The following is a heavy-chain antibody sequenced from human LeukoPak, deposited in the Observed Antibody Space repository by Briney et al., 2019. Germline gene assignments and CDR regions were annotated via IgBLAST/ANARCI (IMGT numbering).Heavy chain of an antibody. CDR3: ARSGSYLPDPFDY. CDR2: IYPGDSDT. V-gene: IGHV5-51*01. D-gene: IGHD1-26*01. J-gene: IGHJ4*02. CDR1: GYSLTSYW. Sequence: GESLKISCKGSGYSLTSYWIGWVRQMPGKGLGWMGIIYPGDSDTRYSPSFQGQVTISADKSISTAYLQWSSLKASDTAMYYCARSGSYLPDPFDYWGQGTLVTVSS.